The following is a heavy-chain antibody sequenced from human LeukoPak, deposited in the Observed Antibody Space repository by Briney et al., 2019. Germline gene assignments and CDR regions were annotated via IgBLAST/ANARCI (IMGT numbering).Heavy chain of an antibody. V-gene: IGHV1-46*01. J-gene: IGHJ6*03. CDR2: INPSGGST. CDR1: GYTFTSYY. D-gene: IGHD1-26*01. CDR3: AREGDRTYYYYYYMDV. Sequence: ASVKVSCKASGYTFTSYYMHWVRQAPGQGLEWMGIINPSGGSTSYAQKFQGRVTMTRDMSTSTVYMEPSSLRSEDTAVYYCAREGDRTYYYYYYMDVWGKGTTVTVSS.